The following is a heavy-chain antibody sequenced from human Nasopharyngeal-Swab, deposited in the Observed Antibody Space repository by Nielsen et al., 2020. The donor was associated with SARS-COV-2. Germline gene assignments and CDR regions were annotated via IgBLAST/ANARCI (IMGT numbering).Heavy chain of an antibody. Sequence: RGSLRLSCLASGFTFSAYDMVWVRHAPGKGLEWVSHISGGGDSIYYANSVRGRFTISRDNAENSLFLQIKSLSAEDTAVYYCARDEGDPSAFDVWGQGTMVTVSS. D-gene: IGHD2-21*02. J-gene: IGHJ3*01. V-gene: IGHV3-48*03. CDR3: ARDEGDPSAFDV. CDR1: GFTFSAYD. CDR2: ISGGGDSI.